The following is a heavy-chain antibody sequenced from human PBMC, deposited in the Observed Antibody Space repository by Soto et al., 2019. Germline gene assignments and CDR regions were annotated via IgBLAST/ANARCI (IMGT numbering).Heavy chain of an antibody. CDR3: ARDGGYGEEYFQH. CDR2: ISAYNGNT. V-gene: IGHV1-18*01. D-gene: IGHD4-17*01. J-gene: IGHJ1*01. Sequence: GTSLKVSCWSSGYTFTIYGLNRVRQAPGQGLEWMGWISAYNGNTNYAQKLQGRVTMTTDTSTSTAYMELRSLRSDDTAVYYCARDGGYGEEYFQHWGQGTLVTVSS. CDR1: GYTFTIYG.